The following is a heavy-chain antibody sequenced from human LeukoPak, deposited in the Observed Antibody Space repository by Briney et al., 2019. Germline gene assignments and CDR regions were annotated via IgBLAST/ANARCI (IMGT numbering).Heavy chain of an antibody. CDR3: AKEHIVVVSAAIPHFDY. Sequence: PGGSLRLSCAASGFTFSSYAMSWVRQAPGKGLEWVSAISGSGGSTYYADSVKGRFTISRDNSKNTLYLQMNSLRAEDTAVYYCAKEHIVVVSAAIPHFDYWGQGTLVTVSS. D-gene: IGHD2-2*01. V-gene: IGHV3-23*01. CDR2: ISGSGGST. CDR1: GFTFSSYA. J-gene: IGHJ4*02.